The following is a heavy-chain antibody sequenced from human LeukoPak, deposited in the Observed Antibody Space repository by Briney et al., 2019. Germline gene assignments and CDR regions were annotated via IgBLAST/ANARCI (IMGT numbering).Heavy chain of an antibody. D-gene: IGHD3-9*01. CDR1: GGSISSYY. CDR2: IYYSGST. V-gene: IGHV4-59*01. CDR3: ARVDYDILTGSKVLDY. J-gene: IGHJ4*02. Sequence: SETLSLTCTVSGGSISSYYWSWIRQPPGKGLEWIGYIYYSGSTNYNPSLKSRVTISVDTSKNQFSLKLSSVTAADTAVYYFARVDYDILTGSKVLDYWGQGTLVTVSS.